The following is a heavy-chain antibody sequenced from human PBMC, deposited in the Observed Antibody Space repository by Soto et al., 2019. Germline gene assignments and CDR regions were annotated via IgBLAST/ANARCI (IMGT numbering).Heavy chain of an antibody. CDR3: ASLAGAKEGFYY. D-gene: IGHD1-26*01. J-gene: IGHJ4*02. CDR2: TRNKANSYTT. CDR1: GLILSDHY. Sequence: EVQLVESGGGLVQPGGSLRLACAAAGLILSDHYMDWVRQAPGKGLEWVGRTRNKANSYTTEYVASVKSRFTISRDDSKNSLDLQMNSLKTEDTAVYYCASLAGAKEGFYYWGQGTLVTVSS. V-gene: IGHV3-72*01.